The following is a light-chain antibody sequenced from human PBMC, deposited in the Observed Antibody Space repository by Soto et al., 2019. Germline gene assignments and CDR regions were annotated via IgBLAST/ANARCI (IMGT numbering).Light chain of an antibody. Sequence: QSALTQPASVSGSPGQSITISCTGTSSDVGGYNYVSWYQQHPGKAPKLMIYDVSNRSSGVSNRFSGSKSGNTASLTISGLQAEDEADYYCSSYTSSSTVVFGTGTKVTVL. J-gene: IGLJ1*01. CDR2: DVS. CDR3: SSYTSSSTVV. V-gene: IGLV2-14*01. CDR1: SSDVGGYNY.